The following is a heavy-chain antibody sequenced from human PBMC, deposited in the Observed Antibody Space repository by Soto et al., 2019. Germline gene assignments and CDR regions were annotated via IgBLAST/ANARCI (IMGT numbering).Heavy chain of an antibody. CDR3: ARDDGMYYYYMDV. CDR1: GFTFSSYS. D-gene: IGHD1-20*01. Sequence: GESLKISCAASGFTFSSYSMNWVRQAPGKGLEWVSSISSSSSYIYYADSVKGRFTISRDNAKNSLYLQMNSLRAEDTAVYYCARDDGMYYYYMDVWGKGTTVTVSS. V-gene: IGHV3-21*01. J-gene: IGHJ6*03. CDR2: ISSSSSYI.